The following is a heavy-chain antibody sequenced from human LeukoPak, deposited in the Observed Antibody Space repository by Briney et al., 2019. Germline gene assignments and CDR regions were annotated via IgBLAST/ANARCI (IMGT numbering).Heavy chain of an antibody. D-gene: IGHD5-24*01. CDR2: IYHSGST. J-gene: IGHJ4*02. V-gene: IGHV4-30-2*01. CDR1: GGSISSGGYY. CDR3: ARVKGWLQPSHFDY. Sequence: PSQTVSLTCTVSGGSISSGGYYWSWIRQPPGKGLEWIGYIYHSGSTYYNPSLKSRVTISVDRSKNQFSLKLSSVTAADTAVYYCARVKGWLQPSHFDYWGQGTLVTVSS.